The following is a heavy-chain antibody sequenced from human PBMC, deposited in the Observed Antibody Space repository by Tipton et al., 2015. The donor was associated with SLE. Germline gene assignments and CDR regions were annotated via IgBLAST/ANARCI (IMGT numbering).Heavy chain of an antibody. Sequence: TLSLTCTVSGDSMNGHYWSWIRQPPGKGLEWIGYICYSGSTNYNPSLKSRVAISVDTSKNQFSLKLSSVTAADTAVYYCARQGFAGAYSGLDYWGQGTLVTVSS. J-gene: IGHJ4*02. CDR2: ICYSGST. CDR1: GDSMNGHY. D-gene: IGHD1-26*01. V-gene: IGHV4-59*08. CDR3: ARQGFAGAYSGLDY.